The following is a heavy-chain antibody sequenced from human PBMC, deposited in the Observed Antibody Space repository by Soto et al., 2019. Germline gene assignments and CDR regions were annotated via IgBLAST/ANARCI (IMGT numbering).Heavy chain of an antibody. Sequence: PVGSLRLSCAASGFTFSSYAMSWVRQAPGKGLEWVSAISGSGGSTYYADSVKGRFTISRDNSKNTLYLQMNSLRAEDTAVYYCAKDRDCGGDCSPDYWGQGTLVTVSS. J-gene: IGHJ4*02. CDR2: ISGSGGST. V-gene: IGHV3-23*01. CDR1: GFTFSSYA. CDR3: AKDRDCGGDCSPDY. D-gene: IGHD2-21*02.